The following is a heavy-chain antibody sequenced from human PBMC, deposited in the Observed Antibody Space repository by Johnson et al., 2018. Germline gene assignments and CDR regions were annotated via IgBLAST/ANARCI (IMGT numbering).Heavy chain of an antibody. V-gene: IGHV4-59*01. D-gene: IGHD3-16*01. CDR2: IYHRGST. CDR3: ARVGQRRTNYAIDV. Sequence: QVQLQESGPGLVKPSETLSLTCSVSGGLTSTYFLAWLRQPPGTGLEWLGHIYHRGSTHYTSSLQSRVPISVDTSKNPLSLKLTSVTAAHTAGMYCARVGQRRTNYAIDVWGQGTTVTV. J-gene: IGHJ6*01. CDR1: GGLTSTYF.